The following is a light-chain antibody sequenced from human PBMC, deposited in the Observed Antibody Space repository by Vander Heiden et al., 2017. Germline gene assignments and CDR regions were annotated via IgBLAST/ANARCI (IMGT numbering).Light chain of an antibody. CDR1: QSISSW. Sequence: DIQMTQSPSTLSASVGDRVTITCRASQSISSWLAWYQQKPGKAPKLLIYDASSLESGVPSRFSGSGSGTEFTPTISSLQPDDFATYYCQQYNSYWFTFGPGTKVDIK. J-gene: IGKJ3*01. CDR2: DAS. CDR3: QQYNSYWFT. V-gene: IGKV1-5*01.